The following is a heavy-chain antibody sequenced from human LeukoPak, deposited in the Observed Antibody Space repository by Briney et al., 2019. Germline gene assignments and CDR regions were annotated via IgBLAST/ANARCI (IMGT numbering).Heavy chain of an antibody. CDR1: GFTFSDHY. Sequence: GGSLRLSCAASGFTFSDHYMSWIRQAPGKGLEWVSYISSSGSIIYYADSVKGRFIISRDNAKNSLYLQMNSLRAEDTAVYYCARAPTLDFYYFDYWGQGTPVTASS. J-gene: IGHJ4*02. D-gene: IGHD1-1*01. CDR2: ISSSGSII. V-gene: IGHV3-11*01. CDR3: ARAPTLDFYYFDY.